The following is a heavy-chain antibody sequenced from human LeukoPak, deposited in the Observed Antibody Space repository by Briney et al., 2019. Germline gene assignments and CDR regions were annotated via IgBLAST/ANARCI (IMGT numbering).Heavy chain of an antibody. CDR1: GFTFSSYS. V-gene: IGHV3-21*01. J-gene: IGHJ4*02. D-gene: IGHD3-10*01. Sequence: GGSLRRSCAASGFTFSSYSMNWVRQAPGKGREWGSSISSSSSYKYYADSVKGRFTISRDNAKNSLYLQMNSLRAEDTAVYYCARDLSDMVRGVVDYWGQGTLVTVSS. CDR2: ISSSSSYK. CDR3: ARDLSDMVRGVVDY.